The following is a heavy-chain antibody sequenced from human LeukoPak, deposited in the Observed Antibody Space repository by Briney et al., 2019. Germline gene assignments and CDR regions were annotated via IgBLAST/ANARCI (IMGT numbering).Heavy chain of an antibody. V-gene: IGHV1-69*13. CDR2: IIPIFGTA. J-gene: IGHJ4*02. D-gene: IGHD2-15*01. CDR3: ATPPPSGNSFDY. CDR1: GGTFSSYA. Sequence: SLKVSCKASGGTFSSYAISWVRQAPGQGLEWMGGIIPIFGTANYAQKFQGRVTITADESTSTAYMELSSLRSDDTAVYYCATPPPSGNSFDYWGQGTLVTVSS.